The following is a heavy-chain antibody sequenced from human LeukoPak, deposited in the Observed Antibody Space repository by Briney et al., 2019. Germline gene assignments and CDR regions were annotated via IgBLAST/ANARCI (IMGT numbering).Heavy chain of an antibody. CDR1: GYTFTGYY. V-gene: IGHV1-2*02. Sequence: ASVKVSCKASGYTFTGYYMYWVRQAPGQGLEWMGWINSNRGGTNYAQKFQGRVTMTRDTSISTAYMELRSVRSDDTAVYYCARDHGDDAFDIWGPGTMVTVSS. CDR3: ARDHGDDAFDI. CDR2: INSNRGGT. D-gene: IGHD3-3*01. J-gene: IGHJ3*02.